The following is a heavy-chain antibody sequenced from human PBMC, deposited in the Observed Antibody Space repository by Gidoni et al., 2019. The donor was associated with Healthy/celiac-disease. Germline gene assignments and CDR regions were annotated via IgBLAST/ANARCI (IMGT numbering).Heavy chain of an antibody. D-gene: IGHD5-18*01. CDR3: AREGGIQPFDY. V-gene: IGHV3-48*01. CDR2: ISSSSSAI. Sequence: EVQLVESGGGLVQPGGSLRLACAASGFTFSSYSMNWVRQAPGKGLACVSYISSSSSAIYYADSVKGRFTISRDNVKNSLYLQMNSLRAEDTAVYYCAREGGIQPFDYWGQGTLVTVSS. CDR1: GFTFSSYS. J-gene: IGHJ4*02.